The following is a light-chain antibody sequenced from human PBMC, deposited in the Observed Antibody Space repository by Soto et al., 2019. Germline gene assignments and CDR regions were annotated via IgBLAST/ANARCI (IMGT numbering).Light chain of an antibody. CDR3: SSYSGTNNYV. CDR1: SSDVGGYNF. CDR2: EVT. V-gene: IGLV2-8*01. J-gene: IGLJ1*01. Sequence: QSVLTQPPSASGSPGQSVTISCTGTSSDVGGYNFVSWYQQHPGKAPKLIIYEVTKRPSGVPYRFSGSKSGNTASLTGSGLQAEDEADYYCSSYSGTNNYVFGTGTKVTVL.